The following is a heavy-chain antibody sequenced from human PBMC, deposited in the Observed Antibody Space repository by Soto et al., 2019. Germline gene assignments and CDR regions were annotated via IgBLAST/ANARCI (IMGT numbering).Heavy chain of an antibody. V-gene: IGHV4-31*03. CDR2: IYYSGST. D-gene: IGHD5-18*01. CDR1: GGSISSGGYY. J-gene: IGHJ4*02. CDR3: ARDKQLWGTRLFDY. Sequence: TLSLTCTVSGGSISSGGYYWSWIRQQPGKGLEWIGYIYYSGSTYYNPSLKSRVTISVDTSKNQFSLKLSSVTAADTAMYYCARDKQLWGTRLFDYWGQGTLVTVSS.